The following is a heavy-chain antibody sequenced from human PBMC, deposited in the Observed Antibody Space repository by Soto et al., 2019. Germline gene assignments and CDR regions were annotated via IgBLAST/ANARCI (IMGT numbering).Heavy chain of an antibody. V-gene: IGHV1-18*01. D-gene: IGHD3-22*01. CDR1: GYTFTSYG. CDR2: ISAYNGNT. Sequence: QVPLVQSGAEVKKPGASVKVSCKASGYTFTSYGISWVRQAPGQGLEWMGWISAYNGNTNYAQKLQGRVTMTTDTSTSTAYMELRSLRSDDTAVYYCARDHSGRTVVITPNGMDVWGQGTTVTVSS. CDR3: ARDHSGRTVVITPNGMDV. J-gene: IGHJ6*02.